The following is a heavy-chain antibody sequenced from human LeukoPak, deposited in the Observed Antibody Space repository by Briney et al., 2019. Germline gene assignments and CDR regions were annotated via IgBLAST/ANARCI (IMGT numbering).Heavy chain of an antibody. J-gene: IGHJ4*02. Sequence: GGSLRLSCAASGFTVSSKYMSWVRQAPGKGLECVSLIYTDGSTHYAESVKGRFTISRDDSKNTLFLQMNSLRAEDTAVYYCARDNLDSGWYEFDYRGQGTLVTVSS. CDR1: GFTVSSKY. CDR2: IYTDGST. D-gene: IGHD6-19*01. V-gene: IGHV3-66*01. CDR3: ARDNLDSGWYEFDY.